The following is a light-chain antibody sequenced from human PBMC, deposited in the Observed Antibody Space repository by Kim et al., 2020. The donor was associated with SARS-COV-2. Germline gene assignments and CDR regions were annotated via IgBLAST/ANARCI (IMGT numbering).Light chain of an antibody. CDR1: SSDVGGYNS. V-gene: IGLV2-11*03. Sequence: GQSVNSSCTGTSSDVGGYNSVSWYQQHPGTAPTLMIYEVTKRPSGVPDRFSGSKYGNTASLTISGLQAEDEADYYCCSYAGSYLWVCGGGTQLNVL. CDR3: CSYAGSYLWV. CDR2: EVT. J-gene: IGLJ3*02.